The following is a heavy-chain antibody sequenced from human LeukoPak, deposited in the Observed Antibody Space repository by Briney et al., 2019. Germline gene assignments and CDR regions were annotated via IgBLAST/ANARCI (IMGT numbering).Heavy chain of an antibody. Sequence: GESLKISCKGSAYNFASYWIGWVRQTPGKGLEWMRIIYPGDSDTRYSPSFQGQVTISADKSISTAYLQWSSLKASDTAMYYCARSASSWSHLDYWGQGIRVTVSS. D-gene: IGHD6-13*01. CDR3: ARSASSWSHLDY. CDR2: IYPGDSDT. V-gene: IGHV5-51*01. CDR1: AYNFASYW. J-gene: IGHJ4*02.